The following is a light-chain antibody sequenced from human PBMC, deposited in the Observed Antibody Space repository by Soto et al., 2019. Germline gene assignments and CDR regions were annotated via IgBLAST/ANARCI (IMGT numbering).Light chain of an antibody. CDR1: SSNIGNDY. Sequence: QSVLTQPPSVSAAPGQKVTISCSGGSSNIGNDYVAWYLQLPGTAPKVMIYKVSNRPSGVSNRFSGSKSGNTASLTISGLQAEDEADYYCSSYTTGSLVVFGGGTKLTV. V-gene: IGLV2-14*01. CDR3: SSYTTGSLVV. J-gene: IGLJ2*01. CDR2: KVS.